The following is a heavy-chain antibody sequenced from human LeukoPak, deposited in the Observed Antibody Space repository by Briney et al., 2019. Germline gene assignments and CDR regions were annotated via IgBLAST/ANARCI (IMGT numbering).Heavy chain of an antibody. CDR3: ARESNWNYNFDY. D-gene: IGHD1-7*01. J-gene: IGHJ4*02. CDR1: GGSISSSY. CDR2: IYYSGRT. V-gene: IGHV4-59*01. Sequence: SETLSLTCTVSGGSISSSYWSWIRQPPGKGLEWVGYIYYSGRTNYNPSLKSRVTISVDTSKNQFSLKLSSVTAADTAVYYCARESNWNYNFDYWGQGTLVTVSS.